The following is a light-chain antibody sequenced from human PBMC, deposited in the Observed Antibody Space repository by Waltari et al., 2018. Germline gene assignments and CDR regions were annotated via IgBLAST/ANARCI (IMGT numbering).Light chain of an antibody. CDR3: MQGIHWPFT. J-gene: IGKJ3*01. V-gene: IGKV2-30*01. Sequence: DVVMTQSPLSLPVTLGQPASISCRSGQSLVYTDGNTYLSWFQQRPGQSPRRLNYKVSNRDSGVPDRFSGSGSGTDFTLKISGVEAEDIGIYYCMQGIHWPFTFGPGTKVDIK. CDR2: KVS. CDR1: QSLVYTDGNTY.